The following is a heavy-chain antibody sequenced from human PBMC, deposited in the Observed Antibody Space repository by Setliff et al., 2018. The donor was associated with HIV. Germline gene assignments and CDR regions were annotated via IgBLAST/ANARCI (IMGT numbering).Heavy chain of an antibody. CDR3: ARGYASGYDAYGY. D-gene: IGHD5-12*01. Sequence: PSETLSLTCTVSGGSINSTSYYWGWIRQPPGNGLEWIGEIIHSGSINYNPSLKSRVTISVDTYNNQFSLNMNSVNAADTAVYYCARGYASGYDAYGYWGQGTLVTVSS. V-gene: IGHV4-39*07. J-gene: IGHJ4*02. CDR2: IIHSGSI. CDR1: GGSINSTSYY.